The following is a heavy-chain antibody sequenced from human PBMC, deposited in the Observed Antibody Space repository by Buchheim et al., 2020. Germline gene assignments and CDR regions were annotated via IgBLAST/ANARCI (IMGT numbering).Heavy chain of an antibody. CDR3: AKEEVPNDY. Sequence: EAQLLESGGGLVQPGGSLRLSCAVSGFTFSNSAMTWVRQAPGKGLEWVSAISSSGDTTYYADSVMGRFTISRDTSKNTLYLQKSSLRVGETAGDYCAKEEVPNDYWGLGT. V-gene: IGHV3-23*01. CDR2: ISSSGDTT. J-gene: IGHJ4*02. CDR1: GFTFSNSA.